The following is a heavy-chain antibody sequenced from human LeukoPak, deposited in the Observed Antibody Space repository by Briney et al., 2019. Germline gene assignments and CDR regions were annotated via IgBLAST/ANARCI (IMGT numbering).Heavy chain of an antibody. D-gene: IGHD3-9*01. J-gene: IGHJ4*02. CDR1: GXSISSGEYY. CDR2: IYYSGST. V-gene: IGHV4-30-4*01. Sequence: KPSETLSLTFTVSGXSISSGEYYWSWIRPPPVKGLEGIGYIYYSGSTYYNPSLKNRVTISVDTSKNQFSLKLSSVTAADTAVYYCARGGYDILTGYYLEYWGQGTLVTVSS. CDR3: ARGGYDILTGYYLEY.